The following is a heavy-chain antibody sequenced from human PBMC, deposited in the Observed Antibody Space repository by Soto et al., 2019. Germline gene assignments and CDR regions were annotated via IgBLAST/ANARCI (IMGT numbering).Heavy chain of an antibody. D-gene: IGHD2-2*01. J-gene: IGHJ6*02. V-gene: IGHV1-69*13. CDR3: ARAQRAAIYYYYGMDV. Sequence: ASVKVSCKASGGTFRSYAISWVRQAPGQGLEWMGGIIPIFGTANYAQKFQGRVTITADESTSTAYMELSSLRSEDTAVYYCARAQRAAIYYYYGMDVWGQGTTVTVS. CDR1: GGTFRSYA. CDR2: IIPIFGTA.